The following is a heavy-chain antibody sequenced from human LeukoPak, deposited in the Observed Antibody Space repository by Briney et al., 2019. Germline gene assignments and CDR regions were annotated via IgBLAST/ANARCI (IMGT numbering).Heavy chain of an antibody. CDR2: ISSSSSYI. Sequence: GGSLRLSCAASGFTFSSYSMNWVRQAPGKGLEWVSSISSSSSYIYYADSVKGRFTISRDNAKNSLYLQMNSLRAEDTAVYYCARDSIGGYDSSGYVYWGQGTLVTVSS. CDR1: GFTFSSYS. CDR3: ARDSIGGYDSSGYVY. V-gene: IGHV3-21*01. J-gene: IGHJ4*02. D-gene: IGHD3-22*01.